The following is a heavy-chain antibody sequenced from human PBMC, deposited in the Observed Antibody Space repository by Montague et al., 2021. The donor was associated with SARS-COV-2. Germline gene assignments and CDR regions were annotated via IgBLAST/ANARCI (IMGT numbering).Heavy chain of an antibody. D-gene: IGHD5-12*01. CDR2: VSGDGDST. V-gene: IGHV3-23*01. J-gene: IGHJ4*02. Sequence: SLRLSCAVSGFYFNDYGMSWVRQAPGMGLDWVSAVSGDGDSTYYADSVKGRFTISRDNSKNTLYLQMNSLRAEDTAVYYCAKCLRFSGFDGNYFDSWGQGTLVTVSS. CDR1: GFYFNDYG. CDR3: AKCLRFSGFDGNYFDS.